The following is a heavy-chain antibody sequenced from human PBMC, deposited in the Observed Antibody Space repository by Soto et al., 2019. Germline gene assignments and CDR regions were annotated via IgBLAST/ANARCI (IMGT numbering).Heavy chain of an antibody. CDR2: IKNKANSYTT. J-gene: IGHJ4*02. CDR1: GFTFSDHY. Sequence: EVQLVESGGGLVQPGGSLRLSCAASGFTFSDHYMDWVRQAPGKGLEWVGRIKNKANSYTTEYAASVKGRFTISRDDSKNSLDLQMNSLKTEDTAVYYCARVRVGVTTRLFDYGGQGTLVTVSS. D-gene: IGHD6-25*01. CDR3: ARVRVGVTTRLFDY. V-gene: IGHV3-72*01.